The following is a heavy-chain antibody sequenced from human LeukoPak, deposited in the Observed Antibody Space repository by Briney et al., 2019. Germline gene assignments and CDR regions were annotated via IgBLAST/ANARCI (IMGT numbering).Heavy chain of an antibody. CDR3: ASLKGLGYCSSTSCLSTFDI. Sequence: PGGSLRLSCAASGFTFSDYYMSWIRQAPGKGLEWVSYISSSGSTIYYADSVKGRFTISRDNAKNSLYLQMNSLRAEDTAVYYCASLKGLGYCSSTSCLSTFDIRGQGTMVTVSS. CDR2: ISSSGSTI. CDR1: GFTFSDYY. J-gene: IGHJ3*02. D-gene: IGHD2-2*01. V-gene: IGHV3-11*04.